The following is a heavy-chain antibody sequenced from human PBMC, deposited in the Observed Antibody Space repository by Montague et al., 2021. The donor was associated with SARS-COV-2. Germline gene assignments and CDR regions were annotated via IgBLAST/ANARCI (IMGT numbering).Heavy chain of an antibody. D-gene: IGHD3-10*01. J-gene: IGHJ4*02. CDR3: ARVQQGYYYRWGVSAHFDY. Sequence: SETLSLTCTVSGGSISNYYWSWIRQPPGKGLEWIGYVYHSGSTNYNPSLKSRVTISVDTSKNQFSLKLSSVTAADTAVYYCARVQQGYYYRWGVSAHFDYWGQGTLVTVSS. CDR1: GGSISNYY. CDR2: VYHSGST. V-gene: IGHV4-59*01.